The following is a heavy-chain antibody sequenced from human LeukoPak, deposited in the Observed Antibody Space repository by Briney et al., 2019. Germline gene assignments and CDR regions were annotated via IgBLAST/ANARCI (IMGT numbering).Heavy chain of an antibody. CDR2: ISYDGNNK. CDR1: GFTFSSYA. CDR3: ARDESGDNDAFDI. J-gene: IGHJ3*02. D-gene: IGHD2-21*01. V-gene: IGHV3-30*04. Sequence: GGSLRLSCAVSGFTFSSYAMHWARQAPGKGLEWVAIISYDGNNKYYGDSVKGRFTISRGNAKNSLYLQMNSLRVEDTAVYYCARDESGDNDAFDIWGQGTMVTVSS.